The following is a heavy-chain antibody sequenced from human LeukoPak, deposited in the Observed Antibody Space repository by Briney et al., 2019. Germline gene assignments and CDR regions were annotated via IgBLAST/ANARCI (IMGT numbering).Heavy chain of an antibody. J-gene: IGHJ6*03. CDR3: AKTTWMAYYYYYYYYMDV. Sequence: GASVKVSCKASGYTFSSYDINWVRQAPGQGLEWMGWINTNTGNPTYAQGFTGRFVFSLDTSVSTAYLQISSLKAEDTAVYYCAKTTWMAYYYYYYYYMDVWGKGTTVTVSS. V-gene: IGHV7-4-1*02. CDR1: GYTFSSYD. CDR2: INTNTGNP. D-gene: IGHD1/OR15-1a*01.